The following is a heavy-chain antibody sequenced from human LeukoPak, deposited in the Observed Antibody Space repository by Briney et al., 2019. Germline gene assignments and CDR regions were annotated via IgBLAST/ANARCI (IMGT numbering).Heavy chain of an antibody. Sequence: ASVKVSCKASGYTFTGYYMHWVRQAPGQGLEWMGWINPNSGGTNYAQKFQGRVTMTRDTSISTAYMELSRLRSDDTAVYYCARLQLNYYYMDVWGKGTTVTVSS. CDR3: ARLQLNYYYMDV. CDR1: GYTFTGYY. CDR2: INPNSGGT. V-gene: IGHV1-2*02. J-gene: IGHJ6*03. D-gene: IGHD5-18*01.